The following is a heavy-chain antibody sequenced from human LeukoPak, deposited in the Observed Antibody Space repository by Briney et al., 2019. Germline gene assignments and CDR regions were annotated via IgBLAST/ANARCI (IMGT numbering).Heavy chain of an antibody. V-gene: IGHV4-59*08. CDR1: GGSISNYH. D-gene: IGHD4-17*01. CDR3: ARHGDHGDYFDY. J-gene: IGHJ4*02. Sequence: SETLSLTCTVSGGSISNYHWSWIRQPPGKGLEWIGYVHYSGSTNYNPSLKSRATISVDTSKNQFSLKLSSVTAADTAVYYCARHGDHGDYFDYWGQGILVTVSS. CDR2: VHYSGST.